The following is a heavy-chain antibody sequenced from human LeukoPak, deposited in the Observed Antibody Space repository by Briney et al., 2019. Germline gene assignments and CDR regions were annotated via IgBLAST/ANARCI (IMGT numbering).Heavy chain of an antibody. CDR2: IYYSGST. CDR1: GGSISSSSYY. D-gene: IGHD6-13*01. CDR3: ARDRVGQQLVGRNYYYYYMDV. J-gene: IGHJ6*03. Sequence: SETLSLTCTVSGGSISSSSYYWGWIRQPPGKGLEWIGSIYYSGSTYYNPSLKSRVTISVDTSKNQFSLKLSSVTAADTAVYYCARDRVGQQLVGRNYYYYYMDVWGKGTTVTISS. V-gene: IGHV4-39*07.